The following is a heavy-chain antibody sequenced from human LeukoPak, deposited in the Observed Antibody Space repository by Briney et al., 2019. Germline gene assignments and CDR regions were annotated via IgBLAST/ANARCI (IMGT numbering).Heavy chain of an antibody. CDR3: ARGPVSSSGFFGY. J-gene: IGHJ4*02. V-gene: IGHV3-11*01. CDR1: GFTFSDYH. D-gene: IGHD6-19*01. CDR2: ISSSGGTI. Sequence: PGGSLRLSCAASGFTFSDYHMSWIRQVPGKGLEGISYISSSGGTISYADSVKGRFTISRDNAKNSLYLQMNSLRAEDTAVYYCARGPVSSSGFFGYWGQGTLVTVSS.